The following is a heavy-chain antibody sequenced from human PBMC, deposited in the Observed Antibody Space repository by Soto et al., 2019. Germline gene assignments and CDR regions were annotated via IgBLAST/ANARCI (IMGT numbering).Heavy chain of an antibody. Sequence: ASVKVSCKASGYTFSNYGISWVRQAPGQGLEWMGWVSADNGNTNYAQRFQGRVTMTTDTSTSTAHMELRSLNTEDTAVYYCTRPSEDRSGYDWFFDLWGRGTLVTVSS. D-gene: IGHD3-22*01. CDR1: GYTFSNYG. V-gene: IGHV1-18*01. CDR2: VSADNGNT. J-gene: IGHJ2*01. CDR3: TRPSEDRSGYDWFFDL.